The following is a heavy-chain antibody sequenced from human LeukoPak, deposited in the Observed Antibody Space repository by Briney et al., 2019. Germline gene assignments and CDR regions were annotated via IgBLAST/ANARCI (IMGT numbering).Heavy chain of an antibody. V-gene: IGHV1-2*02. J-gene: IGHJ5*02. CDR3: ARDPDTVTTGWFDP. Sequence: ASVKVSCKASGYTFTGYYMHWVRQAPGQGLEWMGWINPNSGGTNYAQKFQGRVTMTRDTSISTAYMELSRLRSDDTAVYYCARDPDTVTTGWFDPWGQGTLVTVSS. CDR2: INPNSGGT. D-gene: IGHD4-11*01. CDR1: GYTFTGYY.